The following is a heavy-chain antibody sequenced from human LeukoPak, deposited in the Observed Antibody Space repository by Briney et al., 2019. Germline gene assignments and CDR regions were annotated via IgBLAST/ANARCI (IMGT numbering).Heavy chain of an antibody. J-gene: IGHJ3*02. CDR2: IYYSGST. V-gene: IGHV4-59*08. CDR1: GGSISSYY. Sequence: SETQSLTCTVSGGSISSYYWSWIRQPPGKGLEWIGYIYYSGSTNYNPSLKSRVTISVDTSKNQFSLKLSSVTAADTAVYYCARRGHYYDSSGYYSDAFDIWGQGTMVTVSS. CDR3: ARRGHYYDSSGYYSDAFDI. D-gene: IGHD3-22*01.